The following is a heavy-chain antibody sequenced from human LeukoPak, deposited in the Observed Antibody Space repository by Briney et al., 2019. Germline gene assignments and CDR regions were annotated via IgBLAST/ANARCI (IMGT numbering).Heavy chain of an antibody. D-gene: IGHD3-3*01. Sequence: PSETLSLTCTVSGGSISSYYWSWIRQPAGKGLDWIGRIYTSGSTNYNPSLKSRVTMSVDTSKNQFSLKLTSVTAADTAVYYCAREGGFYRPLDYSGQGTLVSVSS. J-gene: IGHJ4*02. V-gene: IGHV4-4*07. CDR1: GGSISSYY. CDR3: AREGGFYRPLDY. CDR2: IYTSGST.